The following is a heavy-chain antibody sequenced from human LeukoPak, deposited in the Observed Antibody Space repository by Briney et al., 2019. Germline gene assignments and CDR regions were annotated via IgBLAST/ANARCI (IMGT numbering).Heavy chain of an antibody. J-gene: IGHJ4*02. V-gene: IGHV3-53*01. CDR3: ARGNWNYPFDY. CDR2: IYSSDST. D-gene: IGHD1-7*01. Sequence: GGSLRLSCAASGFTVSSNYMSWVRQAPGKGLEWVSVIYSSDSTYYADSVKGRFTISRDNSKNTQYLQMNSLRAEDTAVYYCARGNWNYPFDYWGQGTLVTVSS. CDR1: GFTVSSNY.